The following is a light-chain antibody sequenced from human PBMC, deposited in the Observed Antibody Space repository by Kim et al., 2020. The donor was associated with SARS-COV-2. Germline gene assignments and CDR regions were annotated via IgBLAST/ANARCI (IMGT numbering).Light chain of an antibody. CDR2: WAS. CDR1: QSVLYSSNNKNY. CDR3: QQYYNTPLT. J-gene: IGKJ4*01. Sequence: DIVMTQSPDSLAVSLGERATINCKSSQSVLYSSNNKNYLSWYQQKPGQPPKLVIYWASTRESGVPDRFSGSGSGTDFTLTISSLQAEDVAVYYCQQYYNTPLTFGGGTKLEI. V-gene: IGKV4-1*01.